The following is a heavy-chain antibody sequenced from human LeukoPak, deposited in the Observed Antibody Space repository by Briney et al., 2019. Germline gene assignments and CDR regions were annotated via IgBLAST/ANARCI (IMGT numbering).Heavy chain of an antibody. D-gene: IGHD6-6*01. Sequence: APVKVSCTASGYTFTGYYMHWVRQAPGQGLEWMGRINPNSGGTNYAQKFQGRVTMTRDTSISTAYMELSRLRSDDTAVYYCARDRLDSSYGYWGQGTLVTVSS. V-gene: IGHV1-2*06. CDR3: ARDRLDSSYGY. CDR2: INPNSGGT. J-gene: IGHJ4*02. CDR1: GYTFTGYY.